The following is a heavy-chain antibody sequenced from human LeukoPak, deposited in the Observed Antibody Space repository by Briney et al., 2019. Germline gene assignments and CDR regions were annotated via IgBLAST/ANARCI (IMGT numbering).Heavy chain of an antibody. V-gene: IGHV3-23*01. J-gene: IGHJ4*02. CDR3: ASPSLLRFGELPHPFDY. CDR1: GFTFSSYA. D-gene: IGHD3-10*01. Sequence: PGGSLRLSCAASGFTFSSYAMSWVRQAPGKGLEWVSAISGSGGSTYYADSVKGRFTISRDNSKNTLYLQMNSLRAEDTAVYYCASPSLLRFGELPHPFDYWGQGTLVTVSS. CDR2: ISGSGGST.